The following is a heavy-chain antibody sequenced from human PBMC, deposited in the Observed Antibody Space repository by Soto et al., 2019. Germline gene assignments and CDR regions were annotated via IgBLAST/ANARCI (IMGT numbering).Heavy chain of an antibody. CDR2: INAGNGAT. Sequence: QVQLVQSGAEVRKPGASVKVSCKASGYTFTSFAINWVRQAPGQSLEWVGWINAGNGATTYSQNFQGRVTITRDISANTASMALRSLTSADTAVYYCARFCSSSLCYAAFDYWGQGTLVTVPS. CDR3: ARFCSSSLCYAAFDY. D-gene: IGHD2-2*01. J-gene: IGHJ4*02. CDR1: GYTFTSFA. V-gene: IGHV1-3*01.